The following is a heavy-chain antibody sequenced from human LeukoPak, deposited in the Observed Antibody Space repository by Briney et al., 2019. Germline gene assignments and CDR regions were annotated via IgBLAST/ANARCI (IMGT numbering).Heavy chain of an antibody. CDR2: ISAYNGNT. CDR1: GYTFTSYG. V-gene: IGHV1-18*01. Sequence: ASVKVSCKASGYTFTSYGISWVRQAPGQGLEWMGWISAYNGNTNYAQKLQGRVTMTTDTSTSTAYMELSRLRSDDTAVYYCARTVISGPIGYWGQGTLVTVSS. CDR3: ARTVISGPIGY. D-gene: IGHD6-19*01. J-gene: IGHJ4*02.